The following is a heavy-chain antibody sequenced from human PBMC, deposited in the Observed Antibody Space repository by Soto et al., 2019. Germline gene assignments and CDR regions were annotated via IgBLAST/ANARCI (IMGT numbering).Heavy chain of an antibody. Sequence: LRLSCAASGFTFSSYEMNWVRQAPGKGLEWVSYISSSGSTIYYADSVKGRFTISRDNAKNSLYLQMNSLRAEDTAVYYCATSYCSSTSCYINYYYGMDVWGQGTTVTVSS. J-gene: IGHJ6*02. CDR3: ATSYCSSTSCYINYYYGMDV. CDR2: ISSSGSTI. CDR1: GFTFSSYE. D-gene: IGHD2-2*02. V-gene: IGHV3-48*03.